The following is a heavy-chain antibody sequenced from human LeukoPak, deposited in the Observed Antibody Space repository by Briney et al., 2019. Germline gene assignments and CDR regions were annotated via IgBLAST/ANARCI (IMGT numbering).Heavy chain of an antibody. CDR3: ARDGAIVLYGSAGGAFDI. J-gene: IGHJ3*02. Sequence: SETLSLTCTVSGGSISSSSYFWGWIRQPPGKGLEWTGSINHSGRTYYNPSLRSRVTISVDTSKNQFSLKLSSVTAADTAVYYCARDGAIVLYGSAGGAFDIWGQGTMVTVSS. V-gene: IGHV4-39*07. CDR1: GGSISSSSYF. CDR2: INHSGRT. D-gene: IGHD3-10*01.